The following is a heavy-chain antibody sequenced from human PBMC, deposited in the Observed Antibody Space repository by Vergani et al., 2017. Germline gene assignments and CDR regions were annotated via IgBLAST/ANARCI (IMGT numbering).Heavy chain of an antibody. D-gene: IGHD2-15*01. CDR3: AKEGGGYCSGGTCYPEY. V-gene: IGHV3-30*02. CDR1: GFTFSSYS. CDR2: IRSDESRR. J-gene: IGHJ4*02. Sequence: VHLEESGGGLVKPGGSLRLSCAASGFTFSSYSMNWVRQAPGKGLEWVASIRSDESRRYYGDSMEGPFTISRDNSKNTLYLQMKSLRPEDTAVYYCAKEGGGYCSGGTCYPEYWGQGTLVIVSS.